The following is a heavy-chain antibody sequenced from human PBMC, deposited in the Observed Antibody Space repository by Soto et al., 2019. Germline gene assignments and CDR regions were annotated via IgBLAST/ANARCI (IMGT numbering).Heavy chain of an antibody. J-gene: IGHJ3*02. CDR3: ARGGYGDYWDAFDI. D-gene: IGHD4-17*01. CDR2: ISSSGSTM. CDR1: GFTFSDYY. Sequence: GSLRRSGSASGFTFSDYYMSWIRQAPGKGLEWVSYISSSGSTMYYADSVKVRFTISRDNAKNSLYLQMNSLRAEDTAVYYCARGGYGDYWDAFDIWGQGTMVTVSS. V-gene: IGHV3-11*01.